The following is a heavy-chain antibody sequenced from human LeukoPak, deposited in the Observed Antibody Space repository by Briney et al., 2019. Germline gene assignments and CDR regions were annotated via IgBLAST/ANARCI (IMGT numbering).Heavy chain of an antibody. J-gene: IGHJ5*02. Sequence: SETLSLTCTISGDSITNYYWSWIRQSPGKGLEWIGYIYYTGKSSYNPSLRSRVTISPDTSKNQFSLKLSSVTAADTAVYYCAREYCSGGSCYWGNWFDPWGQGTLVTVSS. CDR1: GDSITNYY. CDR3: AREYCSGGSCYWGNWFDP. CDR2: IYYTGKS. D-gene: IGHD2-15*01. V-gene: IGHV4-59*01.